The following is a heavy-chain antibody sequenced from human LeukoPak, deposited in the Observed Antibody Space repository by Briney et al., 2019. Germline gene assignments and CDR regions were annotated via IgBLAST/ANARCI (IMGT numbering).Heavy chain of an antibody. D-gene: IGHD3-3*01. CDR2: ISGSGGST. CDR3: AKDGLRFLEWYLGYFDL. Sequence: GGSLRLSCAASGFTFSSYAMSWVRQTPGNGLEWVSSISGSGGSTNYADSVTGRFTISRGNSNNTLYLQMNSLRADDTAVYYCAKDGLRFLEWYLGYFDLWGRGTLVTVSS. CDR1: GFTFSSYA. V-gene: IGHV3-23*01. J-gene: IGHJ2*01.